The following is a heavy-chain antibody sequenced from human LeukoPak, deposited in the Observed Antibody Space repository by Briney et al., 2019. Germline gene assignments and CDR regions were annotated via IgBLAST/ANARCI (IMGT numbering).Heavy chain of an antibody. Sequence: GGSLRLSCAASGFTFSSFGTHWVRQAPGKGLEWVAVIWYDGSNKYYADSVKGRFTISRDNSKNTVYLQMNSLRAEDTAVYYCARGWGYDYFDYWGQGTLVTVSS. CDR3: ARGWGYDYFDY. V-gene: IGHV3-33*01. D-gene: IGHD3-16*01. CDR2: IWYDGSNK. CDR1: GFTFSSFG. J-gene: IGHJ4*02.